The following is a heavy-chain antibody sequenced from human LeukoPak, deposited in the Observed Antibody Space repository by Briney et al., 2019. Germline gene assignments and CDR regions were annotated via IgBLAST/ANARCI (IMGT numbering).Heavy chain of an antibody. Sequence: GESLKISCKGSGYSFTSYWIGWVRQMPGKGLEWMGIIYPGDSDTRYSPSFQGQVTISADKSISTAYLQWSSLKASDTAMYYCARRQASCTNGVCYTLYGMDVWGQGTTVTVSS. V-gene: IGHV5-51*01. J-gene: IGHJ6*02. CDR3: ARRQASCTNGVCYTLYGMDV. D-gene: IGHD2-8*01. CDR2: IYPGDSDT. CDR1: GYSFTSYW.